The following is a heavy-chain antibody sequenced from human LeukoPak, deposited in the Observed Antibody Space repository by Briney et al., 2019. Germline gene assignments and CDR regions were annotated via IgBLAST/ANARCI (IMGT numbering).Heavy chain of an antibody. CDR1: GFTFSNFA. D-gene: IGHD3-10*01. Sequence: GGSLRLSCAASGFTFSNFAMSWVRQPPGKGLEWVSSITDSGVSTFYADYLLGRFTISRDNSKNTLYLQMKNLRAADTATYYCAKMTDARGRYGSGSHWGQGTLVAVSS. CDR2: ITDSGVST. V-gene: IGHV3-23*01. CDR3: AKMTDARGRYGSGSH. J-gene: IGHJ4*01.